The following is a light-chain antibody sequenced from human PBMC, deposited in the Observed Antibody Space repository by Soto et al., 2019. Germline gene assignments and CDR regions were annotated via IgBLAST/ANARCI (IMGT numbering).Light chain of an antibody. CDR3: AAWDDSLRVV. V-gene: IGLV1-47*01. CDR2: RNN. J-gene: IGLJ3*02. CDR1: SSNIGRNY. Sequence: QSVLTQPPSTSGTPGQRVTISCSGSSSNIGRNYVYWYQQLPGAAPKLLIYRNNQRPSGVPDRFSGSKSGTSASLAITGLRSEDEADFYCAAWDDSLRVVFGGGTQLTVL.